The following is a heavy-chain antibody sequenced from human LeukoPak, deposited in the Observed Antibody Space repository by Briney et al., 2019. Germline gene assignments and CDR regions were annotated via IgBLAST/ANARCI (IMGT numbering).Heavy chain of an antibody. J-gene: IGHJ5*02. CDR2: ISSNSGSI. V-gene: IGHV3-9*01. CDR3: LTSSFDP. CDR1: GFSIGDYD. Sequence: GGSLRLSCAGSGFSIGDYDIHWVRQAPGKGLEWVSSISSNSGSIGYGSSVKGRFSVSRDNARNSLYLQMNSLRPEDSALYYCLTSSFDPWGQGTLVTVSS.